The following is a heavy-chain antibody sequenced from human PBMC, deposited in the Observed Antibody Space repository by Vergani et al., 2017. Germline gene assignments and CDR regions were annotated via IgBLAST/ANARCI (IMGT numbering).Heavy chain of an antibody. CDR1: GYTFTSYG. V-gene: IGHV1-18*01. CDR3: ARDLVVVPAAYDAFDI. Sequence: QVQLVQSGAEVKKPGASVKVSCKASGYTFTSYGISWVRQAPGQGLEWMGWISAYNGNTNYAQKLQGRVTMTTDTSTSTAYMELSSLRSEDTAVYYCARDLVVVPAAYDAFDIWGQGTMVTVSS. CDR2: ISAYNGNT. J-gene: IGHJ3*02. D-gene: IGHD2-2*01.